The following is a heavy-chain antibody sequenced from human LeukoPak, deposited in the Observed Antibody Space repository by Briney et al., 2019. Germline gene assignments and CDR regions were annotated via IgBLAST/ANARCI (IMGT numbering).Heavy chain of an antibody. CDR3: AKDGYYDSSGYYVGIYYFDY. CDR2: ISGSGGST. J-gene: IGHJ4*02. Sequence: SGGSLRLSCAASGFTFSSYAMSWVRQAPGKGLEWVSAISGSGGSTYYADSVKGRFTISRDNSKNTLYLQMNSLRAEDTAVYYCAKDGYYDSSGYYVGIYYFDYWGQGTLVTVSS. V-gene: IGHV3-23*01. D-gene: IGHD3-22*01. CDR1: GFTFSSYA.